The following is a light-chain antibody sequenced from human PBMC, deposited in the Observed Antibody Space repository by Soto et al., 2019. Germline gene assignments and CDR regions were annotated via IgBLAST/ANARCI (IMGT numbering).Light chain of an antibody. V-gene: IGLV2-11*01. CDR3: CSGAGTVV. J-gene: IGLJ2*01. CDR2: DVS. Sequence: QSALTQPRSVSGSPGQSVTISCTGTSSDVGGYNYVSWYQQHPGKAPKLMIYDVSKRPSGVPDRFSGSNSGNTASLTISGLQDEDDADYCFCSGAGTVVFGGGTKLTVL. CDR1: SSDVGGYNY.